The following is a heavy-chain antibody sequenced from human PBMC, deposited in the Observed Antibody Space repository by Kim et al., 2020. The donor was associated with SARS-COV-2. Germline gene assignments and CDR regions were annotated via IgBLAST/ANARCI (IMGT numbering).Heavy chain of an antibody. Sequence: ASVKVSCKASGYTFTSYAMHWVRQAPGQRLEWMGWINAGNGNTKYSQKFQGRVTITRDTSASTAYMELSSLRSEDTAVYYCAREWGYYDSSGYYSFDYWGQGTLVTVSS. CDR2: INAGNGNT. D-gene: IGHD3-22*01. CDR3: AREWGYYDSSGYYSFDY. CDR1: GYTFTSYA. J-gene: IGHJ4*02. V-gene: IGHV1-3*01.